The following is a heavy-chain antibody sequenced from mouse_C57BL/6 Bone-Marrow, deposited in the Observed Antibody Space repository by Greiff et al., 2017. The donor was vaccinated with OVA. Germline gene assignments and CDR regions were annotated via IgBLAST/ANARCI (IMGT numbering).Heavy chain of an antibody. CDR3: ARRISYYGSSPFAY. CDR2: IHPISGST. D-gene: IGHD1-1*01. J-gene: IGHJ3*01. CDR1: GYTFTSYW. V-gene: IGHV1-64*01. Sequence: QVQLQQPGAELVKPGASVKLSCKASGYTFTSYWMHWVKQRPGQGLEWIGMIHPISGSTNYNEKFKSKATLTVDKSSSTAYMQLSSLTSEDSAVYYCARRISYYGSSPFAYWGQGTLVTVSA.